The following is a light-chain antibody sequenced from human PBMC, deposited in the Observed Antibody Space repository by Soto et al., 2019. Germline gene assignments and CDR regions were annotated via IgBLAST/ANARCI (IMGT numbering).Light chain of an antibody. CDR3: QQYGSFPIT. V-gene: IGKV3-20*01. Sequence: EIVLTQSPGTLSLSPGARATLSCRASHSVNNNYLAWYQQKPGQAPRLLISGASDRATGISDRFSGSGSGTDFNLTISRLEPEAFAVYSCQQYGSFPITVGQGTRLEIK. CDR1: HSVNNNY. CDR2: GAS. J-gene: IGKJ5*01.